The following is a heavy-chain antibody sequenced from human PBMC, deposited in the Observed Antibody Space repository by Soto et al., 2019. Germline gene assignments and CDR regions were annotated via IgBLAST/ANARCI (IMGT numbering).Heavy chain of an antibody. J-gene: IGHJ3*01. CDR2: ISNDGNNK. CDR3: ARGARLLFSSLDV. CDR1: GFTFTRST. Sequence: QVQLVESGGGVVQPGRSLRLSCAASGFTFTRSTLHWVRQAPGKGLEWVAIISNDGNNKYYADSVKGRFTISRDNSKNTLFLQMNSLRPDDTAVYYCARGARLLFSSLDVWGQGTVVTVSS. V-gene: IGHV3-30-3*01. D-gene: IGHD5-18*01.